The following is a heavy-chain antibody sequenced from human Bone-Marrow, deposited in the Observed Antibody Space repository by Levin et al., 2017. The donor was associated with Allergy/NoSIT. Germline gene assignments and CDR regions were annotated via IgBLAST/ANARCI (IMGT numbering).Heavy chain of an antibody. Sequence: LSQTLSLTCNVSGDSVSSSSYYWGWIRQSPGRGLEWIGTINHSGSTYYNPSLRSRVTISVDTSKNQFSLKLTSATAADTGLYYCASGISSVWGEDFYDDSGYYLPSDYWGQGALVTVSS. J-gene: IGHJ4*02. V-gene: IGHV4-39*01. CDR2: INHSGST. D-gene: IGHD3-22*01. CDR3: ASGISSVWGEDFYDDSGYYLPSDY. CDR1: GDSVSSSSYY.